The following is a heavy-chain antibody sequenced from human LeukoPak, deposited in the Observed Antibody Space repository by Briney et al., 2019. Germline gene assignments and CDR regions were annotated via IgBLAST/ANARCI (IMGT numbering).Heavy chain of an antibody. J-gene: IGHJ5*02. Sequence: SETLSLTCAVYGGSFSGYYWSWIRQPPGKGLEWIGEINHSGSTNYNPSLKSRVTISVDTSKNQFSLKLSSVTAADTAVYYCARLRRYSSSWCAVYNWFDPWGQGTLVTVSS. CDR3: ARLRRYSSSWCAVYNWFDP. D-gene: IGHD6-13*01. V-gene: IGHV4-34*01. CDR1: GGSFSGYY. CDR2: INHSGST.